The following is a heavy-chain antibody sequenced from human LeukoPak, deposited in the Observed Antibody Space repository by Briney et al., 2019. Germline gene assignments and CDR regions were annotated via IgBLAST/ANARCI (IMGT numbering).Heavy chain of an antibody. V-gene: IGHV4-4*02. CDR3: ARDEGGGSRWDY. CDR1: GDSISTTHW. CDR2: IYHSGTT. D-gene: IGHD2-15*01. Sequence: SETLSLTCAVSGDSISTTHWWTWVRQPPGKGLEWIGEIYHSGTTNYNPSLKSRVTISVDKSKNQFSLKLSSVTAADTAVYYCARDEGGGSRWDYWGQGTLVTVSS. J-gene: IGHJ4*02.